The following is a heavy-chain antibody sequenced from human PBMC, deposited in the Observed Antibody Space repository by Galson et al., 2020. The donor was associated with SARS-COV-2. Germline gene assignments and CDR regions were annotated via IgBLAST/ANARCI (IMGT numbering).Heavy chain of an antibody. CDR1: GGTFSSYA. CDR3: ARTGWAAAGPQGYYYYYMDV. Sequence: SVKVSCKASGGTFSSYAISWVRQAPGQGLEWMGGIIPIFGTANYAQKFQGRVTITADESTSTAYMELSSLRSEDTAVYYCARTGWAAAGPQGYYYYYMDVWGKGTTVTVSS. CDR2: IIPIFGTA. D-gene: IGHD6-13*01. V-gene: IGHV1-69*13. J-gene: IGHJ6*03.